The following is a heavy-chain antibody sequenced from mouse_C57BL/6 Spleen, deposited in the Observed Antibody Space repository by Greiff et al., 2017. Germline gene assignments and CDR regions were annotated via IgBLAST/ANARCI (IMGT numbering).Heavy chain of an antibody. D-gene: IGHD1-1*01. V-gene: IGHV1-80*01. J-gene: IGHJ4*01. Sequence: QVQLQQSGAELVKPGASVKISCKASGYAFSSYWMNWVKQRPGKGLEWIGQIYPGDGATNYNGKFKGKATLTADKSSSTAYMQLSSLTSEDSAVYFCARSKYYGSTYAMDYWGQGTSVTVSS. CDR2: IYPGDGAT. CDR1: GYAFSSYW. CDR3: ARSKYYGSTYAMDY.